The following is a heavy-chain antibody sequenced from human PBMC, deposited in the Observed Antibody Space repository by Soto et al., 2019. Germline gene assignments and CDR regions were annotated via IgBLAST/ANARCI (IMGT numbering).Heavy chain of an antibody. Sequence: GGSLRLSCTASGFIFNDYYMSWIRQAPGKGLEWVAYISSGASTISYADSVKGRFTISRDNTKNLLYLQMNSLRAEDTAVYYCARDLKAVVNHIHYNHYGLDVWGQGTTVTVSS. CDR2: ISSGASTI. CDR3: ARDLKAVVNHIHYNHYGLDV. CDR1: GFIFNDYY. V-gene: IGHV3-11*01. D-gene: IGHD3-22*01. J-gene: IGHJ6*02.